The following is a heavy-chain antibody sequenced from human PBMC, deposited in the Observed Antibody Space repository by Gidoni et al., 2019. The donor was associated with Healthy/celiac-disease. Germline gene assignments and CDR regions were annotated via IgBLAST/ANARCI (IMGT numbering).Heavy chain of an antibody. D-gene: IGHD6-13*01. CDR2: INAGNGNT. J-gene: IGHJ5*02. V-gene: IGHV1-3*01. CDR1: GYTFTSYA. CDR3: ARWGSSIAAARNWFDP. Sequence: QVQLVQSGAEVTKPGASVKVSCKASGYTFTSYAMHWVRQAPGQRLEWMGWINAGNGNTKYSQKFQGRVTITRDTSASTAYMELSSLRSEDTAVYYCARWGSSIAAARNWFDPWGQGTLVTVSS.